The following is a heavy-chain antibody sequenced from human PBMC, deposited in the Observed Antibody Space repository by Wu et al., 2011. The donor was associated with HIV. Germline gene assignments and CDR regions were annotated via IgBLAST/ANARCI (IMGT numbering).Heavy chain of an antibody. D-gene: IGHD1-26*01. CDR2: INPSYGST. CDR3: ARGPREGWYFDV. Sequence: QVQLVQSEAEMKKPGASVKVSCKGSGYTFITYYMHWVRQAPGQGLEWMGIINPSYGSTTHAQKFQGRVTMTRDTSTSTVYMELNNLRSDDTAVYYCARGPREGWYFDVWGRGTLVIVSS. J-gene: IGHJ2*01. CDR1: GYTFITYY. V-gene: IGHV1-46*01.